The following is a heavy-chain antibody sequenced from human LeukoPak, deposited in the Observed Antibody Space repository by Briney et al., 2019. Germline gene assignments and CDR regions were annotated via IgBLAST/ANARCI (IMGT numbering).Heavy chain of an antibody. D-gene: IGHD3-3*01. Sequence: GGSLRLSCAASGFTFSDYYMSWIRQAPGKGLEWVSYISSSGSTIYYADSVKGRFTISRDNAKNSLYLQMNSLRAEDTAVYYCARDLSDYDFWSGYPNPLFDYWGQGTLVTVSS. CDR1: GFTFSDYY. J-gene: IGHJ4*02. V-gene: IGHV3-11*04. CDR2: ISSSGSTI. CDR3: ARDLSDYDFWSGYPNPLFDY.